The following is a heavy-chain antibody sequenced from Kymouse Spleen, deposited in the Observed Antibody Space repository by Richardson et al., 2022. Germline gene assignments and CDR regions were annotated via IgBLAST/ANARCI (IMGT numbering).Heavy chain of an antibody. V-gene: IGHV3-30*18. CDR2: ISYDGSNK. Sequence: QVQLVESGGGVVQPGRSLRLSCAASGFTFSSYGMHWVRQAPGKGLEWVAVISYDGSNKYYADSVKGRFTISRDNSKNTLYLQMNSLRAEDTAVYYCAKVSPYYGSGSYYYGMDVWGQGTTVTVSS. J-gene: IGHJ6*02. D-gene: IGHD3-10*01. CDR1: GFTFSSYG. CDR3: AKVSPYYGSGSYYYGMDV.